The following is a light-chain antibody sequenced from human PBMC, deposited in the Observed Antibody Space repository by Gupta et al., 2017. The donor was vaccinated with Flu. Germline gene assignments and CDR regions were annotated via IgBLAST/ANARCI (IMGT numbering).Light chain of an antibody. CDR3: QHYNTYPWT. V-gene: IGKV1-5*03. CDR1: QSISSW. J-gene: IGKJ1*01. CDR2: KAS. Sequence: DIQMTQSPSPPSASVGDRVTITCRASQSISSWLAWYQQKPGKAPNLLIYKASSLQSGVPSRFSGSGSGTEFTLTISSLQPDDFATYYCQHYNTYPWTFGQGTKVEIK.